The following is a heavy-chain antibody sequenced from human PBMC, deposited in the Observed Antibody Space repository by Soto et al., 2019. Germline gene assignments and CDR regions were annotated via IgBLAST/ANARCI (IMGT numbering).Heavy chain of an antibody. CDR3: AKRNRYYFES. CDR1: GFTFSAFA. J-gene: IGHJ4*02. Sequence: WGSLRLSCAASGFTFSAFAMSWVRQAPGKGLEWVSTISEGGGTPFYADSVKGRFTISRDNSQNTLHLQMTTLRAEDTALYFCAKRNRYYFESWGQGSLVTVS. V-gene: IGHV3-23*01. CDR2: ISEGGGTP.